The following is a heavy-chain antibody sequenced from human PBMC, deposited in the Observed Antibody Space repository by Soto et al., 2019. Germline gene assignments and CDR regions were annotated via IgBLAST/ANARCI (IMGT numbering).Heavy chain of an antibody. D-gene: IGHD1-26*01. Sequence: QVQLVESGGGVVQPGRSLRLSCAASGFTFSDHGMHWVRQAPGKGLEWVAVIWYDGSHKFYADSVKGRFTISRDNSRNTLYLQMNSLRGEDTAVYWCAKDGGARVSWFDPWGQGALVTVSS. CDR1: GFTFSDHG. V-gene: IGHV3-33*06. CDR2: IWYDGSHK. J-gene: IGHJ5*02. CDR3: AKDGGARVSWFDP.